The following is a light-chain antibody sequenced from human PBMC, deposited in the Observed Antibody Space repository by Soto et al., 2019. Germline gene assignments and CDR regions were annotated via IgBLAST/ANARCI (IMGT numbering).Light chain of an antibody. CDR2: AAS. Sequence: DIQMTQSPSSLSASVGDRVTITCRASQSISSYLNWYQQKPGKAPKLLIYAASSLQSGVPSRFSGSGSGTDFTLTISSLQPDDCATYGCQQSLRTSTITFCQGTGLKVK. CDR3: QQSLRTSTIT. J-gene: IGKJ5*01. V-gene: IGKV1-39*01. CDR1: QSISSY.